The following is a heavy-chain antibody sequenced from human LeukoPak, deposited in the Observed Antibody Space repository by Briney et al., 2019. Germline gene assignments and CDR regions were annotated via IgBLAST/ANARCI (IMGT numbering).Heavy chain of an antibody. D-gene: IGHD6-13*01. Sequence: GESRKISCQGSGYNFPIYWIGWMRQMPGQGLEWMGIIYPDDSNTIYGPSFQGQVTISADKSINTAYLEWSSLKASDTAIYYCARQGAAGKYYYYYMDVWGKGTTVTVSS. CDR1: GYNFPIYW. J-gene: IGHJ6*03. CDR2: IYPDDSNT. CDR3: ARQGAAGKYYYYYMDV. V-gene: IGHV5-51*01.